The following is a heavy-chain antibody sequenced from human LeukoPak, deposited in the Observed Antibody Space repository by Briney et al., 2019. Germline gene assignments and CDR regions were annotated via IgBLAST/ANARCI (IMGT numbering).Heavy chain of an antibody. CDR2: IKSDGSNT. J-gene: IGHJ2*01. CDR3: TRVGDYGGNWAWYFDL. CDR1: GFTFSSYW. Sequence: GGSLRLSCAASGFTFSSYWMHWVRQAPGKGLVWVSRIKSDGSNTNYADSVKGRFTISRDNAKNTLYLQMYSLRAEDTAVYYCTRVGDYGGNWAWYFDLWGRGTLVTVSS. V-gene: IGHV3-74*01. D-gene: IGHD4-23*01.